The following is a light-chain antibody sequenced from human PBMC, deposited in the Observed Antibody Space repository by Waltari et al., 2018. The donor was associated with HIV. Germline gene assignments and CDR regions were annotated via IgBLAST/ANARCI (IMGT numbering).Light chain of an antibody. V-gene: IGKV3-11*01. CDR1: QSVSSY. Sequence: EIVLTQSPATLSLSPGARATISCRASQSVSSYLAWYQQKPGQAPRLLIYDASNRATGIPARFSGSGSGTDFTLTISSLEPEDFAFYYCQHRSSWPPLTFGGGTKVEIK. J-gene: IGKJ4*01. CDR3: QHRSSWPPLT. CDR2: DAS.